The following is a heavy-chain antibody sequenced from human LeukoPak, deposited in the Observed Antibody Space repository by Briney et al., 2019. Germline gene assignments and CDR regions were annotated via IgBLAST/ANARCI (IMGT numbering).Heavy chain of an antibody. Sequence: QTGGSLRLSCAASGFTFSSYDMHWVRQAPGKGLEWVAVISYDGTNKYYADSVKGRFTISRDNSKNTLYLQMNSLRAEDTAVYYCAKGRSRPPSMVRGAIKSGLFDYWGQGTLVTVSS. CDR3: AKGRSRPPSMVRGAIKSGLFDY. J-gene: IGHJ4*02. CDR1: GFTFSSYD. CDR2: ISYDGTNK. V-gene: IGHV3-30*18. D-gene: IGHD3-10*01.